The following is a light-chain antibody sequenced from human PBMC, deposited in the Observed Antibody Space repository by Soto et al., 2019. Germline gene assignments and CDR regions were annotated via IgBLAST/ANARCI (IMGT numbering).Light chain of an antibody. CDR2: WAS. CDR3: QQSYSTPLS. Sequence: DIVMTQSPDSLAVSLGERATINCKSSQSVLYSSNNKNYLAWYQQKPGQPPKLLIYWASTRESGVPDRLSGSGSGTDFSLTISSLQAEDVAVYYCQQSYSTPLSFGQGTKVEIK. CDR1: QSVLYSSNNKNY. V-gene: IGKV4-1*01. J-gene: IGKJ1*01.